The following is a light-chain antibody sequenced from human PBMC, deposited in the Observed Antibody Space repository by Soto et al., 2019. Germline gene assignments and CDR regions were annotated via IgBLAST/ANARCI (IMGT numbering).Light chain of an antibody. J-gene: IGKJ3*01. CDR1: QSVSSSY. CDR2: GAS. V-gene: IGKV3-20*01. CDR3: QQYGSSPRIT. Sequence: EIVLTQSPGTLSLSPGERATLSCRAIQSVSSSYLAWYQQKPGQAPRLLIYGASSRATGIPDRFSGSGSGTDFTLTISRLEPEDFAVYYCQQYGSSPRITFGPGTKVDIK.